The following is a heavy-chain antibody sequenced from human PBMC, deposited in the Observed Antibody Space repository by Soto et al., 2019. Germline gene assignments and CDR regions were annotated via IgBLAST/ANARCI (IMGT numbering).Heavy chain of an antibody. Sequence: ASVKVSCKAPGYTFTSYYMHWVRQAPGQGLEWMGIINPSGGSTSYAQKFQGRVTMTRDTSTSTVYMELSSLRSEDTAVYYCASARGYCSGGSYYSTFDPWGQGTLVTVSS. CDR2: INPSGGST. CDR1: GYTFTSYY. CDR3: ASARGYCSGGSYYSTFDP. D-gene: IGHD2-15*01. J-gene: IGHJ5*02. V-gene: IGHV1-46*01.